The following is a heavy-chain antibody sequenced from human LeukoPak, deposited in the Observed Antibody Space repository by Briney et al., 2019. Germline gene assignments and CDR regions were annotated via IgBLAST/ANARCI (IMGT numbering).Heavy chain of an antibody. Sequence: GGSLRLSCAASGFTFSSYAMSWVRQAPGKGLEWVSAISGSGGSTYYADPVKGRLTISRDNSKNTLYLHMNSLRAEDTAVNYCAKGALGRWYYYMDVWGKGTTVTVSS. CDR2: ISGSGGST. V-gene: IGHV3-23*01. J-gene: IGHJ6*03. CDR3: AKGALGRWYYYMDV. D-gene: IGHD2-15*01. CDR1: GFTFSSYA.